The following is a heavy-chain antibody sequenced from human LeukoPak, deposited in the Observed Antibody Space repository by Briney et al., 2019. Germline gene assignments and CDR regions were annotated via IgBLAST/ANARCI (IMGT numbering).Heavy chain of an antibody. CDR3: ARGSTAVSGTLDS. V-gene: IGHV4-31*03. J-gene: IGHJ4*02. CDR2: IYYSGST. D-gene: IGHD6-19*01. Sequence: PSQTLSLTCTVSGGSISSGGYYWSWIRQHPGKGLEWIGYIYYSGSTYYNPSLKSRVTISVDTSKNQFSLKLSSVTAADTAVYYCARGSTAVSGTLDSWGQGTLVTVSS. CDR1: GGSISSGGYY.